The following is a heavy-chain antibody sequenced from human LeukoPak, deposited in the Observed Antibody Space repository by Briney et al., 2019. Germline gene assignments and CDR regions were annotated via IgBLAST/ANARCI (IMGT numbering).Heavy chain of an antibody. CDR2: INSDGSST. Sequence: GGSLRHSCAASGFTFSSYWMHWVRQAPGKGLVWVSRINSDGSSTTYADSVQGRFTISRDNAKNTLYLQMNSLRAEDTAVYYCARVGYSSIWYVDFWGQGTLVTVSS. D-gene: IGHD6-13*01. CDR1: GFTFSSYW. J-gene: IGHJ4*02. V-gene: IGHV3-74*01. CDR3: ARVGYSSIWYVDF.